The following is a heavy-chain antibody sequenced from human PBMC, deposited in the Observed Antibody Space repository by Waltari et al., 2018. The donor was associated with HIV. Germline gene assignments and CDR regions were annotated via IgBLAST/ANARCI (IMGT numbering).Heavy chain of an antibody. J-gene: IGHJ3*02. CDR2: VNPNSGGT. D-gene: IGHD3-10*01. CDR3: AREKGGDDAFDI. V-gene: IGHV1-2*04. CDR1: GYTFTGYF. Sequence: QVQLVQSGAELKKPGASVKVSCKASGYTFTGYFIHWVRQAPGQGLEWMGWVNPNSGGTNYAQKVQGWVTMTRDTSISTAYMELSRLKSDDSAVYYCAREKGGDDAFDIWGQGTMVTVSS.